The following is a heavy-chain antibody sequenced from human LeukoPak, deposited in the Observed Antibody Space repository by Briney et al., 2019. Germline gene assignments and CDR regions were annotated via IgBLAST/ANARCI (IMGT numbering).Heavy chain of an antibody. Sequence: SETLSLTCTVSGGSISSYYWSWIRQPAGKGLEWNGRIYTNGSTNYNPSLKSRVTMSVDTSKNQFSLKLSSVTAADTAVYYCARRHFNYDSSGYYYSLFDYWGQGTLVTVSS. V-gene: IGHV4-4*07. CDR3: ARRHFNYDSSGYYYSLFDY. CDR1: GGSISSYY. J-gene: IGHJ4*02. CDR2: IYTNGST. D-gene: IGHD3-22*01.